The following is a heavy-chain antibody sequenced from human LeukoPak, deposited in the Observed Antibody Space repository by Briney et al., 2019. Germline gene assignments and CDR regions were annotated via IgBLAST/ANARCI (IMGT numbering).Heavy chain of an antibody. CDR2: IYPGDSDT. Sequence: GESLKISCKTSGYSFTNYWIAWVRQMPGKGLEWMGIIYPGDSDTKYSPSFQGQVTISADKSITTAYLQWSSLKASDTAMYYCATRGTSCSGGSCYSKYLDYWGQGSLVTVSS. V-gene: IGHV5-51*01. CDR3: ATRGTSCSGGSCYSKYLDY. J-gene: IGHJ4*02. D-gene: IGHD2-15*01. CDR1: GYSFTNYW.